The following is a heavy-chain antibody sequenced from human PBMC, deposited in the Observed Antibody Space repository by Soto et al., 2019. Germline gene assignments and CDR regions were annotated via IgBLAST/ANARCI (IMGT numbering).Heavy chain of an antibody. CDR2: IYYSGST. Sequence: QVQLQESGPGLVKPSQTLSLTCAVSGGSITGRDYYWSWIRQHPGKGLEWIGYIYYSGSTYYNPSLTRRVTLSLDPSKNQFSLKLSSVTAADTAVYYCAKAVRFGELLDWFDPWGQGTLVTVSS. CDR3: AKAVRFGELLDWFDP. D-gene: IGHD3-10*01. J-gene: IGHJ5*02. V-gene: IGHV4-31*11. CDR1: GGSITGRDYY.